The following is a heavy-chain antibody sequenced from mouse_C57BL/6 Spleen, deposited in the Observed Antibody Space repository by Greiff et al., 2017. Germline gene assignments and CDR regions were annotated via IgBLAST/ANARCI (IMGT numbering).Heavy chain of an antibody. CDR2: IYPGNGDT. D-gene: IGHD2-3*01. CDR1: GYTFTSYN. Sequence: QVQLKQSGAELVRPGASVKMSCKASGYTFTSYNMHWVKQTTRKGLEWIGAIYPGNGDTSDNQKFKGKATLTLDKSSSTAYMQLSSLTSEDSAFYFCARYYDGYYVGYFDYWGQGTTLTVSS. J-gene: IGHJ2*01. V-gene: IGHV1-12*01. CDR3: ARYYDGYYVGYFDY.